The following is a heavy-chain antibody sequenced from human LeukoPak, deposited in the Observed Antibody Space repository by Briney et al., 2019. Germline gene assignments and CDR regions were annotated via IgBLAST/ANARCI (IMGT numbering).Heavy chain of an antibody. CDR1: GGSISDSSYY. Sequence: SETLSLTCTVSGGSISDSSYYWGWIRQPPGKGLEWIVSIYYSGSTYYTPSLKSRVSISVDTSKNHFSLKLSSVTAADTAVYYCARLANGPDYNWFDPWGQGTLVTVSS. D-gene: IGHD2-8*01. CDR3: ARLANGPDYNWFDP. CDR2: IYYSGST. V-gene: IGHV4-39*02. J-gene: IGHJ5*02.